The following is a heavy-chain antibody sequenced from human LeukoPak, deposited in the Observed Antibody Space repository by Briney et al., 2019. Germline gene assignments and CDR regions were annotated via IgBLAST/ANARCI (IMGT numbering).Heavy chain of an antibody. CDR1: GYTFTSYD. J-gene: IGHJ4*02. Sequence: SVKVSCKASGYTFTSYDITWVRQAPGQGLEWMGGIIPIFGTANYAQKFQGRVTITADESTSTAYMELSSLRSEDTAVYYCARGIAAVAFDYWGQGTLVTVSS. D-gene: IGHD6-13*01. CDR2: IIPIFGTA. CDR3: ARGIAAVAFDY. V-gene: IGHV1-69*13.